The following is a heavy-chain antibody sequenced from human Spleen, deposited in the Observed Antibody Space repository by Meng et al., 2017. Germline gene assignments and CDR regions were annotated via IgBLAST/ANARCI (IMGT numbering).Heavy chain of an antibody. V-gene: IGHV3-74*01. D-gene: IGHD2-15*01. Sequence: GESLKISCAASGFTFSNYKMLWVRQAPGKGLVWVSRINSDGTTTTYADSVRGRFTISRDNAKDTLYLQMNSLRAEDTAVYYCARGRSAANYFDYWGQGTLVTVSS. J-gene: IGHJ4*02. CDR1: GFTFSNYK. CDR3: ARGRSAANYFDY. CDR2: INSDGTTT.